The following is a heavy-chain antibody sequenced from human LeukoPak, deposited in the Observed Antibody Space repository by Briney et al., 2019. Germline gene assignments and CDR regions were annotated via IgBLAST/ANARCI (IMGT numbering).Heavy chain of an antibody. D-gene: IGHD3-3*01. J-gene: IGHJ4*02. CDR1: GGSISSGSYY. CDR3: ARVGIRFLEQYYFDY. CDR2: IYTSGST. Sequence: SQTLSLTCTVSGGSISSGSYYWSWIRQPAGKGLEWIGRIYTSGSTNYNPSLKSRVTISVDTSKNQFSLKLSSVTAADTAVYYCARVGIRFLEQYYFDYWGQGTLVTVSS. V-gene: IGHV4-61*02.